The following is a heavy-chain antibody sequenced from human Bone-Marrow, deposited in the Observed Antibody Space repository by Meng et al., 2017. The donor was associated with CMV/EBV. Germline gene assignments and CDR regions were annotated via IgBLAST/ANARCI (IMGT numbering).Heavy chain of an antibody. V-gene: IGHV1-69*02. CDR3: AAEGNWNWAY. CDR2: IIPILGIA. Sequence: SVKVSCKASGGTFSSYTISWVRQAPGQGLEWMGRIIPILGIANYAQKFQGRVTITTDESTSTAYMELSSLRSEDTAVYYCAAEGNWNWAYWGQGTLVTVYS. D-gene: IGHD1-7*01. CDR1: GGTFSSYT. J-gene: IGHJ4*02.